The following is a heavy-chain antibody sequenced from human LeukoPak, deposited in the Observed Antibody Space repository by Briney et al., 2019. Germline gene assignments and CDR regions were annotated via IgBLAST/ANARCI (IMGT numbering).Heavy chain of an antibody. D-gene: IGHD6-19*01. V-gene: IGHV3-11*04. CDR3: ARRVIAVAGRFDY. CDR2: ISSSGSTI. CDR1: GFTFSDYY. J-gene: IGHJ4*02. Sequence: GGSLRLSCAASGFTFSDYYMSWIHQAPGKGLEWVSYISSSGSTIYYADSVKGRFTISRDNAKNSLYLQMNSLRAEDTAVYYCARRVIAVAGRFDYWGQGTLVTVSS.